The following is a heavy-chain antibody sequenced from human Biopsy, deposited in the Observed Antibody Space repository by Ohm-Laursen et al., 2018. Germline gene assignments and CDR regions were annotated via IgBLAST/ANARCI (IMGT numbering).Heavy chain of an antibody. CDR1: GFTISNYW. D-gene: IGHD3-3*01. Sequence: LSLTCAASGFTISNYWMSRVRQAPGKGLQWVSGISGSGGNTYYADSARGRFNISRDNSKSRLYLQMTGLRAEDSALYYCAKDPDFWRGGEGDFWGRGTLVTVSS. CDR2: ISGSGGNT. V-gene: IGHV3-23*01. CDR3: AKDPDFWRGGEGDF. J-gene: IGHJ4*02.